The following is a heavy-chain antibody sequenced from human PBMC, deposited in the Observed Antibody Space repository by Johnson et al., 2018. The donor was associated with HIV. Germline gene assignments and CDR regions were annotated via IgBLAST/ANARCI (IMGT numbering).Heavy chain of an antibody. CDR3: VRGRIVDLRGGGFDI. D-gene: IGHD1-26*01. J-gene: IGHJ3*02. V-gene: IGHV3-48*01. CDR1: GFTFNNAW. Sequence: VQLVESGGGLVQPGGSLRLSCAASGFTFNNAWMNWVRQAPGKGLEWISYISSSGDTTHYADSVKGRFTISRDNSKNALYLQMSSLRAEDTAIYYCVRGRIVDLRGGGFDIWGQGTRVIVSS. CDR2: ISSSGDTT.